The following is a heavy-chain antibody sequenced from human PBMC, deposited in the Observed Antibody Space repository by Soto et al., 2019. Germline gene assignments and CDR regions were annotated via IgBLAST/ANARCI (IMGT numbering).Heavy chain of an antibody. D-gene: IGHD6-6*01. CDR2: IYPGDSDT. Sequence: GESLKISCKGSGYSFTSYWIGWVRQMPGKGLEWMGIIYPGDSDTRYSPSFQGQVTMTRDTSTSTVYMEVSSLRSEDTAVYYCARSSLLDYGMDVWGQGTTVTVSS. CDR3: ARSSLLDYGMDV. V-gene: IGHV5-51*01. CDR1: GYSFTSYW. J-gene: IGHJ6*02.